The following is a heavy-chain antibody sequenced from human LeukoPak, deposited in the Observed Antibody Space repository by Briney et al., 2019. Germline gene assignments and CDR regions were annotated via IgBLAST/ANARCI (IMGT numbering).Heavy chain of an antibody. CDR2: IYYSGST. J-gene: IGHJ4*02. Sequence: TSETLSLTCTVSGGSISSYYWSWIRQPPGKGLEWIGYIYYSGSTNYNPSLKSRVTISVDTSKNQFSLKLSSETAADTAVYYCASGPSFDYWGQGTLVTVSS. CDR3: ASGPSFDY. CDR1: GGSISSYY. V-gene: IGHV4-59*01.